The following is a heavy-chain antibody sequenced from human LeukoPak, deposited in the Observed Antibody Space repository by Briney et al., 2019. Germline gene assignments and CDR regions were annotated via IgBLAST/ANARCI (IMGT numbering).Heavy chain of an antibody. V-gene: IGHV3-21*05. J-gene: IGHJ6*02. CDR2: ISSSSSYI. CDR1: GFTFSSYS. Sequence: GGSLRLSCAASGFTFSSYSMNWVRQAPGKGLEWVSYISSSSSYIYYADSVKGRFTISRDNAKNSLYLQMNSLRAEDTAVYYCARAIHNYYDSSGYYSPLYYYGMDVWGQGTTVTVSS. D-gene: IGHD3-22*01. CDR3: ARAIHNYYDSSGYYSPLYYYGMDV.